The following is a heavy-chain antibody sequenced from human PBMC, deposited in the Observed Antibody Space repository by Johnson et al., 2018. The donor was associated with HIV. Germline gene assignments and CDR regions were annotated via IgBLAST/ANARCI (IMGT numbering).Heavy chain of an antibody. J-gene: IGHJ3*02. CDR3: ARDRRNRQWQRLDAFDI. CDR2: ISYDGSNK. CDR1: GFTFSSYA. D-gene: IGHD6-19*01. Sequence: QMQLVESGGGVVQPGRSLRLSCVASGFTFSSYAMYWVRQAPGKGLEWVAVISYDGSNKYYADSVKGRFTISRDNAKNSLHLQMNSLRAEDTAFYYCARDRRNRQWQRLDAFDIWGQGTMVIVSS. V-gene: IGHV3-30-3*01.